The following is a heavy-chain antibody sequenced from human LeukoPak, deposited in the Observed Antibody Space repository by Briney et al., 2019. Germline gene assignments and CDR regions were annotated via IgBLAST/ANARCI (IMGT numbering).Heavy chain of an antibody. V-gene: IGHV3-30*02. D-gene: IGHD5-12*01. J-gene: IGHJ3*02. CDR3: AKELDIVMAFDAFDI. Sequence: PGGSLRLSCAASGFTFSSYGMHWVRQAPGKGLEWVAFIRYDGSNKYYAESVKGRFTISRDNSKNMVYLQMNSLRAEDTAVYYCAKELDIVMAFDAFDIWGQGTLVTVSS. CDR2: IRYDGSNK. CDR1: GFTFSSYG.